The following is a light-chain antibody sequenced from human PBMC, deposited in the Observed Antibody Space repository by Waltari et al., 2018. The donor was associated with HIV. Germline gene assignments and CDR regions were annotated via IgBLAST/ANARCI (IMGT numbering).Light chain of an antibody. CDR3: QQYNSHSYA. Sequence: DVQMTQSPSTLSAGVGDKVTITCRASQIIDNWLAWYQQKPGKPPKLLIYKTSYLESGVPSRFSGSVSGADFTLIIDGLQPDDFATYDCQQYNSHSYAFGQGTKVDVK. CDR1: QIIDNW. V-gene: IGKV1-5*03. J-gene: IGKJ2*01. CDR2: KTS.